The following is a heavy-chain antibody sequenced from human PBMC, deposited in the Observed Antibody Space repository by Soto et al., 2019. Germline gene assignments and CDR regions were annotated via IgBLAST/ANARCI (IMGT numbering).Heavy chain of an antibody. Sequence: EVQLLESGGGLVQPGGSLRLSCAASGFTFSRYAMSWVRQAPGKGLEWVSAISGSGGSTYYADSVKGRFTISRDNSKNTLYLQMNSLRAEDTAVYYCANDRLDLPGSCFDPWGHGSLVTVSS. D-gene: IGHD6-25*01. CDR2: ISGSGGST. V-gene: IGHV3-23*01. CDR3: ANDRLDLPGSCFDP. CDR1: GFTFSRYA. J-gene: IGHJ5*02.